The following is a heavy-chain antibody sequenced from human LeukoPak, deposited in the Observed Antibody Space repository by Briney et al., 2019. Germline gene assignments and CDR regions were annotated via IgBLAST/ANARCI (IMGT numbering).Heavy chain of an antibody. CDR1: GYSFTSYW. V-gene: IGHV5-51*01. CDR2: IYPGDSDT. J-gene: IGHJ3*02. Sequence: PGESLKISCEASGYSFTSYWIGWVRQMPRKGLEWMGIIYPGDSDTRYSPSFQGQVTISADKSITTAYLQWSSLKASDTGMYYCARQGRGAFDIWGQGTMVTVSS. CDR3: ARQGRGAFDI.